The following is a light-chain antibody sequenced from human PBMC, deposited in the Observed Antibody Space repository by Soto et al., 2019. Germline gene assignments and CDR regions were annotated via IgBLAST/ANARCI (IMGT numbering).Light chain of an antibody. V-gene: IGLV2-8*01. CDR1: SSDVGGYNY. Sequence: QSVLTQPPSASGSPGQSVAISCTGTSSDVGGYNYVSWYQQHPGKAPKLMIYEVNKRPSGVPDRFSGSKSGNTASLTVSGLQAEDEADYYCAAWDDSLIGGVFGGGTKLTVL. CDR3: AAWDDSLIGGV. CDR2: EVN. J-gene: IGLJ3*02.